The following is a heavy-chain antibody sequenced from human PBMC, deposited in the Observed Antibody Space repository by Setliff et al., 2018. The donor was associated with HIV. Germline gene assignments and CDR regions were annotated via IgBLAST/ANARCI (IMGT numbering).Heavy chain of an antibody. CDR3: TRGPYSYGSYVDY. CDR1: GFTFSSYE. V-gene: IGHV3-15*01. D-gene: IGHD5-18*01. Sequence: GGSLRLSCAASGFTFSSYEMNWVRQAPGKGLQWVGRIKSKGDGGTTEYAAPVKGRFTISRDDSESIAYLQMNSLKTEDTAVYYCTRGPYSYGSYVDYWGQGSLVTVSS. J-gene: IGHJ4*02. CDR2: IKSKGDGGTT.